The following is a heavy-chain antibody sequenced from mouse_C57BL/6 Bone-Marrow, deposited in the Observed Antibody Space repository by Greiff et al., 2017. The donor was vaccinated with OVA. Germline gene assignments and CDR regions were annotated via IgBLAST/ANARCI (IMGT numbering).Heavy chain of an antibody. V-gene: IGHV1-81*01. D-gene: IGHD1-1*01. Sequence: QVHVKQSGAELARPGASVKLSCKASGYTFTSYGISWVKQRTGQGLEWIGEIYPRSGNTYYNEKFKGKATLTADKSSSTAYMELRSLTSEDSAVYFCASSGSSSAWFAYWGQGTLVTVSA. CDR3: ASSGSSSAWFAY. CDR1: GYTFTSYG. J-gene: IGHJ3*01. CDR2: IYPRSGNT.